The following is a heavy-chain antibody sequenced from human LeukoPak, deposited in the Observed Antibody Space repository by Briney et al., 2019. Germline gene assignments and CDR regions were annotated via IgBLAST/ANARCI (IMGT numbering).Heavy chain of an antibody. D-gene: IGHD3-16*01. V-gene: IGHV4-59*08. CDR3: ARRNVLTEGEAFDF. J-gene: IGHJ3*01. CDR2: VYNSGNT. Sequence: SETLSLTCTVSGGSINNYYWTWIRQPPGTGLEWIGYVYNSGNTNYNPSLRSRVTISMDTSKNQFSLKLNSVTAADTAVYFCARRNVLTEGEAFDFWGQGTLVTVSS. CDR1: GGSINNYY.